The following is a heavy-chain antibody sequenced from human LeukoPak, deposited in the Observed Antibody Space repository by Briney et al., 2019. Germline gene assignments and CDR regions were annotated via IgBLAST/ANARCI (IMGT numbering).Heavy chain of an antibody. CDR1: GFTFSSYE. Sequence: QSGGSLRLSCAASGFTFSSYEMNWVRQAPGKGLEGVSYISSSGSTIYYADSVKGRFTISRDNAKNSLYLKMNSPSAEDKAVYYCARDEWDYDILTGYYNVGGSGEGMDVWGQGTTVTVSS. CDR2: ISSSGSTI. V-gene: IGHV3-48*03. CDR3: ARDEWDYDILTGYYNVGGSGEGMDV. J-gene: IGHJ6*02. D-gene: IGHD3-9*01.